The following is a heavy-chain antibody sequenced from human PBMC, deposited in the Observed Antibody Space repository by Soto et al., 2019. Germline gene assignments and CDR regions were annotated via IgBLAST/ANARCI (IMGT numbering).Heavy chain of an antibody. D-gene: IGHD2-2*01. CDR3: ARVVWERYCSSTSCYGLGGHFDY. J-gene: IGHJ4*02. Sequence: GGSLRLSCAASGFTFSSYGMHWVRQAPGKGLEWVAVIWYDGSNKYYADSVKGRFTISRDNSKNTLYLQMNSLRAEDTAVYYCARVVWERYCSSTSCYGLGGHFDYWGQGTLVTVSS. V-gene: IGHV3-33*01. CDR2: IWYDGSNK. CDR1: GFTFSSYG.